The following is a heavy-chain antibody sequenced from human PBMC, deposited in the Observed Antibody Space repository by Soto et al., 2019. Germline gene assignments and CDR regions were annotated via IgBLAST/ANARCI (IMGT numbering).Heavy chain of an antibody. V-gene: IGHV3-23*01. CDR1: GFNFSNYA. CDR2: ISSSGDSP. D-gene: IGHD3-22*01. CDR3: AKVGYYDSSGYYYQVPPYYFDY. Sequence: PGGSQILSCAASGFNFSNYAMSWVRQAPGKGLEWVSAISSSGDSPYYADSVKGRFTISRDNSKNTLYLQMNSLRAEDTAVYYCAKVGYYDSSGYYYQVPPYYFDYWGQGTLVTVSS. J-gene: IGHJ4*02.